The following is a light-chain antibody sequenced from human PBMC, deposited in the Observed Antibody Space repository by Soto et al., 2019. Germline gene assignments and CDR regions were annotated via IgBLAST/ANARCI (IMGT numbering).Light chain of an antibody. CDR3: QQYNSYPLT. Sequence: DIQRTQSPSSLSASVGDRVTITCRASQGISNYLNWYQQKPGKAPKLLIYDASNLETGVPSRFSGSGSGTEFTLTISSLQPDDFATYYCQQYNSYPLTFGGGTKVDI. J-gene: IGKJ4*01. CDR2: DAS. CDR1: QGISNY. V-gene: IGKV1-33*01.